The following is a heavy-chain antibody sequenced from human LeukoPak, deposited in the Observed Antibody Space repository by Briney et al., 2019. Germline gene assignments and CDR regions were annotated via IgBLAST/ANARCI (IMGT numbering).Heavy chain of an antibody. CDR1: GGSVSGYY. D-gene: IGHD1-26*01. J-gene: IGHJ4*02. CDR3: ARGGSYWSY. CDR2: IFYSGST. V-gene: IGHV4-34*11. Sequence: PCETLCLTCAVYGGSVSGYYWSWIRQPPGKGLEWIGYIFYSGSTNYNPSLKSRVTISVDSSKSQFSLKVSSVTAADTAVYYCARGGSYWSYWGQAPLDTVSS.